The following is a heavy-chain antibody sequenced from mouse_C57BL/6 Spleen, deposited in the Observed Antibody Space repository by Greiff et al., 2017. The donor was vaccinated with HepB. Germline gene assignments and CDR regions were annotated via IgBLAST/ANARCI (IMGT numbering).Heavy chain of an antibody. D-gene: IGHD1-1*01. CDR3: ARGWISRYYDWFAY. J-gene: IGHJ3*01. Sequence: EVMLVESGPGMVKPSQSLSLTCTVTGYSITSGYDWHWIRHFPGNKLEWMGYISYSGSTNYNPSLKSRISITHDTSKNHFFLKLNSVTTEDTATYYCARGWISRYYDWFAYWGQGTLVTVSA. V-gene: IGHV3-1*01. CDR1: GYSITSGYD. CDR2: ISYSGST.